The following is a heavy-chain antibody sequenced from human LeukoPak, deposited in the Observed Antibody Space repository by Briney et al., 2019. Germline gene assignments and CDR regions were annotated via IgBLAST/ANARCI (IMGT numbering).Heavy chain of an antibody. D-gene: IGHD3-10*01. J-gene: IGHJ3*02. CDR3: AREWVVGSGSYYLHPSFDI. CDR2: IYYSGST. CDR1: GGSISSYY. V-gene: IGHV4-59*01. Sequence: KTSETLSLTCTVSGGSISSYYWSWIRQPPGKGLEWIGYIYYSGSTNYNPSLKSRVTISVDTSKNQFSLKLSPVTAADTAVYYCAREWVVGSGSYYLHPSFDIWGQGTMVTVSS.